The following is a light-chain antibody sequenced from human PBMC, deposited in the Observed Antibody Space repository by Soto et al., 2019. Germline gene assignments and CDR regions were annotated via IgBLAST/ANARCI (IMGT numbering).Light chain of an antibody. Sequence: VMTQSPTTLSVSPGERATLSCRASHGVGNNLAWYQQIPGQAPRLLIYGASTRATGVPARFSGSGSATQFTLTISSLKSEDFGFYYCERYHQLPVAFGGGTKVEIK. V-gene: IGKV3-15*01. CDR3: ERYHQLPVA. J-gene: IGKJ4*01. CDR1: HGVGNN. CDR2: GAS.